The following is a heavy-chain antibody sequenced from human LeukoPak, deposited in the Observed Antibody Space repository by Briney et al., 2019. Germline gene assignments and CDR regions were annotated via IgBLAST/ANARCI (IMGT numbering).Heavy chain of an antibody. CDR1: GGSFSNYY. CDR2: IYYSGST. J-gene: IGHJ4*02. Sequence: PSETLSLTCAVYGGSFSNYYWSWIRQPPGKGLEWIGYIYYSGSTYYNPSLKSRVTVSVDTSKNQFSLKLSSVTAADTAVYYCAREHDYWGQGTLVTVSS. V-gene: IGHV4-30-4*08. CDR3: AREHDY.